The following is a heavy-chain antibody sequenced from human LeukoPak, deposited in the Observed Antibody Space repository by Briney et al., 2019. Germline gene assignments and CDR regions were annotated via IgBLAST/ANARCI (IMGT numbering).Heavy chain of an antibody. CDR2: INHSGST. V-gene: IGHV4-34*01. CDR3: ARHGTVTYGSGSYYN. D-gene: IGHD3-10*01. J-gene: IGHJ4*02. CDR1: GGSFSGYY. Sequence: SETLSLTCAVYGGSFSGYYWSWIRQPPGKGLEWIGEINHSGSTNYNPSLKSRVTISVDTSKNQFSLKLSSVTAADTAVYYCARHGTVTYGSGSYYNWGQGTLVTVSS.